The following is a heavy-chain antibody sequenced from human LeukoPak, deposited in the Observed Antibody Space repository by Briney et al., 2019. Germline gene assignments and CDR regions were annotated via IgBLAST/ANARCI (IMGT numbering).Heavy chain of an antibody. CDR2: ISYDGSNK. D-gene: IGHD5-24*01. CDR3: AREKEMATQDY. V-gene: IGHV3-30-3*01. Sequence: PGGSLRLSCAASGFTFSSYAMHWVRQAPGKGLEWVAVISYDGSNKYYADSVKGRFTISRDNSKNTLYLQMNSLRAEDTAVYYCAREKEMATQDYWGQGTLVTVSS. J-gene: IGHJ4*02. CDR1: GFTFSSYA.